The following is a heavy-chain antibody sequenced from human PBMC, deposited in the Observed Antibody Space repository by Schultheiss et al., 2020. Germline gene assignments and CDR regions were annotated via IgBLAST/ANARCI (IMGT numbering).Heavy chain of an antibody. CDR1: GGSISSSNW. D-gene: IGHD3-10*01. Sequence: SETLSLTCAVSGGSISSSNWWSWVRQPPGKGLEWIGEINHSGSTNYNPSLKSRVTISVDTSKNQFSLKLSSVTAADTAVYYCARDPSRGAFDIWGQGTMVTVSS. J-gene: IGHJ3*02. CDR3: ARDPSRGAFDI. CDR2: INHSGST. V-gene: IGHV4-4*02.